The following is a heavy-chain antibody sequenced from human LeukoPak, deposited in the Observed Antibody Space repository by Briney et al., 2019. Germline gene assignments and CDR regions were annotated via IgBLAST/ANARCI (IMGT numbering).Heavy chain of an antibody. CDR2: IYSGGST. D-gene: IGHD3-10*01. CDR3: AITMVRGVMRDAFDI. CDR1: GFTVSSNS. J-gene: IGHJ3*02. Sequence: GGSLRLSCTVSGFTVSSNSWSWVRQAPGKGLEWVSVIYSGGSTYYADSVKGRFTISRDNSKNTLYLQMNSLRAEDTAVYYCAITMVRGVMRDAFDIWGQGTMVTVSS. V-gene: IGHV3-53*01.